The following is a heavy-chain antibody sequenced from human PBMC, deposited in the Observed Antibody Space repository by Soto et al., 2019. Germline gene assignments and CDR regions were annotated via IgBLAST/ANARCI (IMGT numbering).Heavy chain of an antibody. V-gene: IGHV3-23*01. D-gene: IGHD2-2*01. CDR2: ISGSGGST. CDR3: AKCPAALIYYYYGMDV. J-gene: IGHJ6*02. CDR1: GFTFSSYA. Sequence: GGSLRLSCAASGFTFSSYAMSWVRQAPGKGLEWVSAISGSGGSTYYADSVKGRFTISRDNSKNTLYLQMNSLRAEDTAVYHCAKCPAALIYYYYGMDVWGQGTTVTVSS.